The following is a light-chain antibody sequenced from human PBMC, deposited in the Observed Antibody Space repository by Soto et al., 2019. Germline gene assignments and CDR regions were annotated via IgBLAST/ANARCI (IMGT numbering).Light chain of an antibody. CDR2: DAS. CDR3: QQRSNLPPT. CDR1: QFIDRY. Sequence: EIVLTQSPATLSLSPGERANLSCRASQFIDRYLAWYRQIPGQAPRLLIYDASNRATGIPDRFSGGGSGTDFTLTICSLEPEDFAVYYCQQRSNLPPTFGQGTRLEIK. V-gene: IGKV3-11*01. J-gene: IGKJ5*01.